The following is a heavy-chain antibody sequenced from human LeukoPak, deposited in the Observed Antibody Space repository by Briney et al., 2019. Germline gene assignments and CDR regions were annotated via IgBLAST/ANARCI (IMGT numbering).Heavy chain of an antibody. CDR2: IYYSGST. J-gene: IGHJ5*02. CDR3: ARVLGLMDWLFDP. CDR1: GGSINAYY. Sequence: SEXLXXXXXVXGGSINAYYWXWIRQTPGKGLXXXGHIYYSGSTNYNPSLTNRVSISVDTSKNQFSLKLKSVTAADTALYYCARVLGLMDWLFDPWGQGILVTVSS. V-gene: IGHV4-59*01. D-gene: IGHD3-3*01.